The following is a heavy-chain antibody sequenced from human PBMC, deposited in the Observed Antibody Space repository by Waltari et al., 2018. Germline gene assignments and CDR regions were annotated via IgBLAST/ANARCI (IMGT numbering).Heavy chain of an antibody. D-gene: IGHD2-21*02. CDR1: GFTFSSYW. V-gene: IGHV3-74*01. CDR2: FNSAGSTT. J-gene: IGHJ2*01. CDR3: ARVAVTTPWYFDL. Sequence: EVQLVESGGGLVQPGGSLRLSCAASGFTFSSYWMHWVRQAPGKGLVWVSRFNSAGSTTTYTDSVKGRFTISRDNAKNTLYLQMNSLRAEDTAVYYCARVAVTTPWYFDLWGRGTLVTVSS.